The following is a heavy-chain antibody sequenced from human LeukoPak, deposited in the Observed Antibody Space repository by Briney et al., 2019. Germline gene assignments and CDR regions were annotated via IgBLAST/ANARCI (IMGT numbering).Heavy chain of an antibody. CDR1: GDSVSSNSAA. Sequence: SQTLSLTCAISGDSVSSNSAAWNWIRQSPSRGLEWLGRTYYRSKWYNDYAVSVKSRITINPDTSKTQFSLQLNSVTPEDTAVYYCARGIAARPRGWFDPWGQGTLVTVSS. V-gene: IGHV6-1*01. D-gene: IGHD6-6*01. CDR2: TYYRSKWYN. J-gene: IGHJ5*02. CDR3: ARGIAARPRGWFDP.